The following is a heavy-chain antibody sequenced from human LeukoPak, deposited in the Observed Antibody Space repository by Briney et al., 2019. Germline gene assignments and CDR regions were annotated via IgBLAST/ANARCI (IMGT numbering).Heavy chain of an antibody. Sequence: SVKVSCKASGGSFSSQAISWLRQAPGQGLEYMGRIIPILNTPNYSQKFQGRVTITADISTNTAYMELRSLISEDTAVYYCAQRLSWLDPWGQGTLVTVSS. V-gene: IGHV1-69*04. CDR1: GGSFSSQA. CDR3: AQRLSWLDP. D-gene: IGHD3-16*01. CDR2: IIPILNTP. J-gene: IGHJ5*02.